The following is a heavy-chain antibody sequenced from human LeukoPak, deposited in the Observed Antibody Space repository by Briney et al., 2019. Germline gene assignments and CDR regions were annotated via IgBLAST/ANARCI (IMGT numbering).Heavy chain of an antibody. CDR1: GFTFSSYW. CDR3: AREGSYYCSSTSCPLYYYYYMDV. Sequence: QSGGSLRLSCAASGFTFSSYWMSWVRQAPGKGLEWVANIKQDGSEKYYVDSVKGRFTISRDNAKNSLYLQMNSLRAEDTAVYYCAREGSYYCSSTSCPLYYYYYMDVWGKGTTVTVSS. CDR2: IKQDGSEK. J-gene: IGHJ6*03. D-gene: IGHD2-2*01. V-gene: IGHV3-7*01.